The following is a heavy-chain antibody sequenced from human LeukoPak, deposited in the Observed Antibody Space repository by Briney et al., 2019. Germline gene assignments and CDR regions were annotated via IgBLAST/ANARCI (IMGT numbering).Heavy chain of an antibody. CDR1: GGSISSYY. J-gene: IGHJ4*02. CDR2: IYYSGST. V-gene: IGHV4-59*08. Sequence: KPSETLSLTCTVSGGSISSYYWSWIRQPAGKGLEWIGYIYYSGSTNYNPSLKSRVTISVDTSKNQFSLKLSSVTAADTAVYYCARLNPIAAAGIDYWGQGTLVTVSS. CDR3: ARLNPIAAAGIDY. D-gene: IGHD6-13*01.